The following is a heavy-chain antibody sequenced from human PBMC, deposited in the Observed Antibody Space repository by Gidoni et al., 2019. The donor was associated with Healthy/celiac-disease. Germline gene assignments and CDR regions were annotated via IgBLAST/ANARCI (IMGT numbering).Heavy chain of an antibody. CDR1: GFTFSSYS. Sequence: EVQLVESGGGLVKPGGSLRLSCAASGFTFSSYSMNWVRQAPGKGLEWVSSISSSSSYIYYADSVKGRFTISRDNAKNSLYLQMNSLRAEDTAVYYCARDSETYYYYGMDVWGQGTTVTVSS. J-gene: IGHJ6*02. CDR3: ARDSETYYYYGMDV. V-gene: IGHV3-21*01. CDR2: ISSSSSYI.